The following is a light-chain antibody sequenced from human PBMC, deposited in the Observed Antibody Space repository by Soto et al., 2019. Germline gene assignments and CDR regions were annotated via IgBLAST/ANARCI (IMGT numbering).Light chain of an antibody. CDR3: QQYNNWPPRT. CDR2: GAS. J-gene: IGKJ2*01. Sequence: EIVMTQSPATLSVSPGERATLSCRASQSISTNLAWYQQKPGQPPSLLIYGASTRATGIPARFSGSGSGTEFTLTISSLQSEDSAVYYCQQYNNWPPRTFGQGTKLEIK. V-gene: IGKV3-15*01. CDR1: QSISTN.